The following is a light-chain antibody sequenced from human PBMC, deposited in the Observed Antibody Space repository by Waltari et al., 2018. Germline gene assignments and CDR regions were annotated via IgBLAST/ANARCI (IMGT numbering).Light chain of an antibody. V-gene: IGLV2-14*03. CDR1: SSDVGGYNY. J-gene: IGLJ3*02. CDR2: DVS. Sequence: QSALTQPASVSGSPGQSIPISCTGTSSDVGGYNYVSWYQQHPGKAPKLMIYDVSNRPSGVSNRFSGSKSGNTASLTISGLQAEYEADYYCSSYTSSSTLGVFGGGTKLTVL. CDR3: SSYTSSSTLGV.